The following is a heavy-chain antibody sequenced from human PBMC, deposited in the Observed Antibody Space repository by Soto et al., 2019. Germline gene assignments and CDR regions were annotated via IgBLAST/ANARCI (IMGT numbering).Heavy chain of an antibody. CDR2: MYKTGET. CDR1: GGSVSTGMKY. V-gene: IGHV4-61*01. Sequence: LSLTCSVSGGSVSTGMKYWGWVRQPPGKALEFIGYMYKTGETLLNSSLKSRVTLSMETSKNQFSLTLSSVTAADTAVYFCMKAHESGDFLGMSVWGPGTTVTVS. J-gene: IGHJ6*02. D-gene: IGHD3-10*01. CDR3: MKAHESGDFLGMSV.